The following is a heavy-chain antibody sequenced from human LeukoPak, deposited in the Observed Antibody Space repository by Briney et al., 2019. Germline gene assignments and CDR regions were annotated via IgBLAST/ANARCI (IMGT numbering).Heavy chain of an antibody. CDR2: MDPKSGNI. V-gene: IGHV1-8*01. CDR3: ARYSSSTCYYFDY. D-gene: IGHD2-2*01. J-gene: IGHJ4*02. Sequence: ASVKVSCKASGYTFTNYDINWVRQATGQGPEWMGWMDPKSGNIGYAQKFQGRVTMTRDTSISTAYMEMSSLRSEDTAVYYCARYSSSTCYYFDYWGQGTLVTVSS. CDR1: GYTFTNYD.